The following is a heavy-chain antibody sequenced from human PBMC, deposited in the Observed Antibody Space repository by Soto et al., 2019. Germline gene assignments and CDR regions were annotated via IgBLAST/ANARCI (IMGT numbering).Heavy chain of an antibody. CDR1: GYTFTLFG. CDR3: ARGGQYRYFDY. J-gene: IGHJ4*02. CDR2: ISPYNGDT. V-gene: IGHV1-18*01. D-gene: IGHD2-2*02. Sequence: QVQLVQSGAEVKKPGASVKVSCTTSGYTFTLFGITWVRQAPGQGLEWMVWISPYNGDTKYAEKLEGRVTLTTDTSTDTAYMELTSLTSDDTAEYYCARGGQYRYFDYWGQGTLVTVSS.